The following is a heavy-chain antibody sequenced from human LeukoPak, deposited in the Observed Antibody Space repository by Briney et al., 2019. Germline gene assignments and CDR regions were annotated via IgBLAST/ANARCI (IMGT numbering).Heavy chain of an antibody. V-gene: IGHV3-11*04. Sequence: AGGSLRLSCAASGFTFSDYYMSWIRQAPGKGLECISYISSSGNTTYYADSVKGRFTISRDNAKDSLYLQMNSLRVEDTAVYYCVRHRTASDYWGLGALVTVSS. CDR1: GFTFSDYY. D-gene: IGHD3-16*02. CDR3: VRHRTASDY. CDR2: ISSSGNTT. J-gene: IGHJ4*02.